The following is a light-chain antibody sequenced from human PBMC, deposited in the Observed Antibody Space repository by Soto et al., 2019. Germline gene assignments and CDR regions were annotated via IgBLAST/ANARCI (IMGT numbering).Light chain of an antibody. V-gene: IGKV1D-8*01. CDR2: SAS. CDR1: RDIKNY. CDR3: QQYYSFPFT. J-gene: IGKJ3*01. Sequence: VISMTQSPSLLSASTGDRVTISCRMSRDIKNYLAWYQQRPGKAPALLIYSASTLQNGVPSRFSGSWSGTDFTLTISRLQSEDFATYYCQQYYSFPFTFGPGTKVDV.